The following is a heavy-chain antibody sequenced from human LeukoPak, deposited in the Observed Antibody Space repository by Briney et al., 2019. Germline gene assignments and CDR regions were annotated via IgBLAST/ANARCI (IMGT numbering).Heavy chain of an antibody. J-gene: IGHJ3*02. CDR1: GFTFSGYG. Sequence: GGSLRLSCAASGFTFSGYGMHWVRQAPGKGLEWVAVISYDGSNKYYADSVKGRFTISRDNSKNTLYLQMNSLRAEDTAVYYCAREYDFWSGSPGAFDIWGQGTMVTVSS. D-gene: IGHD3-3*01. CDR3: AREYDFWSGSPGAFDI. CDR2: ISYDGSNK. V-gene: IGHV3-30*03.